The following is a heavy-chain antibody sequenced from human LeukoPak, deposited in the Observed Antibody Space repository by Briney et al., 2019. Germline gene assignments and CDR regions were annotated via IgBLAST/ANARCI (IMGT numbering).Heavy chain of an antibody. J-gene: IGHJ4*02. CDR1: GYTFTSYD. V-gene: IGHV1-8*01. CDR2: MNPNSGNT. Sequence: ASVQVSCQASGYTFTSYDINWVRQATGQGLEWMGWMNPNSGNTGYAQKFQGRVTMTRNTSISTAYMELSSLRSEDTAVYYCARGEGGYDGFDYWGQGTLVTVSS. CDR3: ARGEGGYDGFDY. D-gene: IGHD5-12*01.